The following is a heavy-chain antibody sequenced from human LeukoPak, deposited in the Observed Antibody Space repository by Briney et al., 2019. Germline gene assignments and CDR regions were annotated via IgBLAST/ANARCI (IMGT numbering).Heavy chain of an antibody. CDR2: ISNDGSNK. CDR3: AKGRGAFDI. CDR1: GFTFSSYS. D-gene: IGHD3-10*01. J-gene: IGHJ3*02. Sequence: GGSLRLSCAASGFTFSSYSMNWVRQAPGKGLEWVAVISNDGSNKYYADSVKGRFTISRDNSKNTLYLQMNSLRAEDTAVYYCAKGRGAFDIWGQGTMVTVSS. V-gene: IGHV3-30*18.